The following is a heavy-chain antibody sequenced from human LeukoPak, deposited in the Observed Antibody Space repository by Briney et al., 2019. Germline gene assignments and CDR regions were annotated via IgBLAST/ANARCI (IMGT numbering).Heavy chain of an antibody. J-gene: IGHJ4*02. V-gene: IGHV3-23*01. Sequence: GGSLRLSCAASGFTFGSYAMSWVRQAPGKGLEWVSTIGGGSETTSYADSAKGRFTNSRDNSKNTVYLQMNSLRAEDTAVYYCAKVLSGSQDYWGQGILVIVSS. CDR1: GFTFGSYA. CDR2: IGGGSETT. CDR3: AKVLSGSQDY. D-gene: IGHD1-26*01.